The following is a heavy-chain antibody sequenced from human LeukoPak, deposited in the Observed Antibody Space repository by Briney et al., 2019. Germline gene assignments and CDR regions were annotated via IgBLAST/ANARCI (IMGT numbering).Heavy chain of an antibody. J-gene: IGHJ5*02. Sequence: SETLSLTCTVSGYSISSGYYWGWIRQPPGKGLEWIGSIYHSGSTYYNPSLKSRVTISVDTSKNQFSLKLSSVTAADTAVYYCARELYDSRPLGWFDPWGQGTLVTVSS. CDR2: IYHSGST. D-gene: IGHD3-22*01. CDR1: GYSISSGYY. V-gene: IGHV4-38-2*02. CDR3: ARELYDSRPLGWFDP.